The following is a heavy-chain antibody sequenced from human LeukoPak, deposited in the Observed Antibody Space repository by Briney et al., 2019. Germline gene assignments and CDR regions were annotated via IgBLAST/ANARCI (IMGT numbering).Heavy chain of an antibody. CDR1: GFTFSSYA. J-gene: IGHJ3*02. CDR3: AKYYGSGSYNAFDI. V-gene: IGHV3-23*01. CDR2: ISGSGGST. Sequence: GRSLRLSCAASGFTFSSYAMSWVRQAPGKGLEWVPAISGSGGSTYYADSVKGRFTISRDNSKNTLYLQMNSLRAEDTAVYYCAKYYGSGSYNAFDIWGQGTMVTVSS. D-gene: IGHD3-10*01.